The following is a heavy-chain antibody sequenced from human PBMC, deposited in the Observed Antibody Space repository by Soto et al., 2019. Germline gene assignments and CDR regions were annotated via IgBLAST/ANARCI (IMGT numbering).Heavy chain of an antibody. Sequence: QVQLQQWGAGLLKPSETLSLNCAVYGGSFSGYYWSWIRQPPGKGLEWIGEINHRGSINYNPSLKIRVTLSVDTSQNQFSLKLNSVTAADTAVFYCARGDRMRIPAASGRDYYYHGLDVWGQGTAVTVSS. CDR3: ARGDRMRIPAASGRDYYYHGLDV. CDR1: GGSFSGYY. V-gene: IGHV4-34*01. CDR2: INHRGSI. D-gene: IGHD2-15*01. J-gene: IGHJ6*02.